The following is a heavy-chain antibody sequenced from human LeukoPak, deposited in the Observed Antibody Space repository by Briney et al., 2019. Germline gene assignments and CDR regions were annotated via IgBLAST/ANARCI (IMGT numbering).Heavy chain of an antibody. D-gene: IGHD6-19*01. CDR3: GKDRGGWPYYYYYYGMDV. J-gene: IGHJ6*02. V-gene: IGHV3-30*02. CDR2: IRYDGSNK. CDR1: GFTFSSYG. Sequence: GGSLRLSCAASGFTFSSYGMHWVRQAPGKGLEWVAFIRYDGSNKYYAESVKGRFTISRDNSKNTLYLQMNRLRAEDTAVYYCGKDRGGWPYYYYYYGMDVWGQGTTVTVSS.